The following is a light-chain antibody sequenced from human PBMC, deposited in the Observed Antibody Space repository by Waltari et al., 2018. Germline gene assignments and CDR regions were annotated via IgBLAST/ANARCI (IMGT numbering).Light chain of an antibody. V-gene: IGKV3-15*01. CDR3: QQYNNWPGT. CDR1: QSVSSN. CDR2: GAS. J-gene: IGKJ2*01. Sequence: PCRSRQSVSSNLAWYQQKPGQAPRLLIYGASTRATGIPARFSGSGSGTEFTLTISSLQSEDFAVYYCQQYNNWPGTFGQGTKLEIK.